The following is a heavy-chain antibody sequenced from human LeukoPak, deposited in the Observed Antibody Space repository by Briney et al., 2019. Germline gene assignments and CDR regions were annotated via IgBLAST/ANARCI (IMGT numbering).Heavy chain of an antibody. Sequence: ASVKVSCKVSGYTLTELSMHWVRQAPGKGLEWMGGFDPEDGETTYAQKFQGRVTMTTDTSTSTAYMELRSLRSDDTAVYYCSRDGRWLQSEPGVVDYWGQGTLVTVSS. CDR1: GYTLTELS. V-gene: IGHV1-24*01. D-gene: IGHD5-24*01. J-gene: IGHJ4*02. CDR3: SRDGRWLQSEPGVVDY. CDR2: FDPEDGET.